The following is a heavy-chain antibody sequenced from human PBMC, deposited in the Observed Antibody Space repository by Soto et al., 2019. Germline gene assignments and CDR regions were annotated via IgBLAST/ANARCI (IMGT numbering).Heavy chain of an antibody. CDR3: ARERHLNSPSDAVDL. J-gene: IGHJ3*01. D-gene: IGHD1-7*01. CDR2: MNPNSGGS. V-gene: IGHV1-2*02. Sequence: QVHLVQSGAEVKKPGASVKVSCMASGYNFIAQNIHWVRQAPGLGLEWMGKMNPNSGGSDYAQEFQGRVTVTRDTSISTVYMELSSLTSDATAVYYCARERHLNSPSDAVDLWGQGTMVIVSS. CDR1: GYNFIAQN.